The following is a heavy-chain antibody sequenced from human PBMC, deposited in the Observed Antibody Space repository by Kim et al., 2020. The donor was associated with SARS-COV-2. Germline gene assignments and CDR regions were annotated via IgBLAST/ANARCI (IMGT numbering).Heavy chain of an antibody. CDR2: ISSSSSYI. J-gene: IGHJ3*02. CDR3: ARTYYYGPGCYLSAVDI. D-gene: IGHD3-10*01. Sequence: GGSLRLSCAASGFTFSSYSMNWVRQAPGKGLEWVSSISSSSSYIYYADSVKGRFTISRDNAKNSLYLQMNSLRAEDTAVYYCARTYYYGPGCYLSAVDIWGQGTMVTVSS. CDR1: GFTFSSYS. V-gene: IGHV3-21*01.